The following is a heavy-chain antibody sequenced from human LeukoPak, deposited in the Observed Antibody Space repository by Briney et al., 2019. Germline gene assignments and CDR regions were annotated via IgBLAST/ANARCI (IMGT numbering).Heavy chain of an antibody. CDR1: GGSINTYY. CDR3: ARHDHGYSSGRFDY. Sequence: SETLSLTCTVSGGSINTYYWSWLRQSPREGLEWIAFISYRGTTDYNPYLKSRVTISVDTSKNQFSLRLNSVTAADTAVYYCARHDHGYSSGRFDYWGQGILVTVSS. CDR2: ISYRGTT. J-gene: IGHJ4*02. D-gene: IGHD5-18*01. V-gene: IGHV4-59*08.